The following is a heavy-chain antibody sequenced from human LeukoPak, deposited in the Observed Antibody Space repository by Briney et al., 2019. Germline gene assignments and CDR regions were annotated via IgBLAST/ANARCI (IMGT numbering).Heavy chain of an antibody. CDR3: AKDGRYCSGGSCYWWDY. D-gene: IGHD2-15*01. CDR2: ISGSGGST. Sequence: GGSLRLSCAASGFTFSSYAMSWVRQAPGKGLEWVSAISGSGGSTYYADSAKGRFTISRDNSKNMLYLQINSLRAEDTAVYYCAKDGRYCSGGSCYWWDYWGQGTLVTVSS. J-gene: IGHJ4*02. CDR1: GFTFSSYA. V-gene: IGHV3-23*01.